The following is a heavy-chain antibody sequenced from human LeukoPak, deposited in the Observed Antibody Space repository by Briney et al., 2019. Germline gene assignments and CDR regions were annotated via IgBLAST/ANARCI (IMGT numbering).Heavy chain of an antibody. D-gene: IGHD5-18*01. CDR3: ASLVVDTAMSY. CDR2: ISYDGSNK. J-gene: IGHJ4*02. CDR1: GFTFSSYV. V-gene: IGHV3-30*03. Sequence: GGSLRLSCAASGFTFSSYVMHWVRQAPGKGLEWVAVISYDGSNKYYADSVKGRFTISRDNSKNTLYLQMNSLRAEDTAVYYCASLVVDTAMSYWGQGTLVTVSS.